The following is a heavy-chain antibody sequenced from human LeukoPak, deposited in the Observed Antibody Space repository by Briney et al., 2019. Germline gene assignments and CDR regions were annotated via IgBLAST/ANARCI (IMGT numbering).Heavy chain of an antibody. CDR3: ARDLTPARIGAAGRVRNKSYYSYMDV. J-gene: IGHJ6*03. Sequence: PSETLSLTCTVSGGSIANSYYYWNWIRQPAGKGLEWIGRIYPSGSTNYNPSLESRVTISVDTSKNQISLNVTSVTAADTAVYFCARDLTPARIGAAGRVRNKSYYSYMDVWGKGTTVTVSS. CDR1: GGSIANSYYY. V-gene: IGHV4-61*02. CDR2: IYPSGST. D-gene: IGHD6-13*01.